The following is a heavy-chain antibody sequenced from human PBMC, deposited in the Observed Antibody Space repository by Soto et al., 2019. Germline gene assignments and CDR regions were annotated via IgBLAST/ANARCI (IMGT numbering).Heavy chain of an antibody. CDR3: AREGTDENWGDP. V-gene: IGHV3-21*01. D-gene: IGHD1-1*01. Sequence: VALRLYYASSGFNCSIYRRNWVRQAPGKGLEWVSSISSSSSYIYYADSVKGRFTISRDNAKNSLYLQMNSLRAEDTAVYYCAREGTDENWGDPWGNGTRVTV. CDR1: GFNCSIYR. J-gene: IGHJ5*02. CDR2: ISSSSSYI.